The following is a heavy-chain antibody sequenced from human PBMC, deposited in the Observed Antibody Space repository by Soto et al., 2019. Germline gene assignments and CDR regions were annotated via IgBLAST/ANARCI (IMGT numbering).Heavy chain of an antibody. V-gene: IGHV1-69*06. CDR1: GGTFSGHA. CDR2: LIPLFGTT. Sequence: QVQLVQSGAEVKKPGSSVKVSCEASGGTFSGHAISWVRQAPGQGPEWMGGLIPLFGTTQHAQNFQGRLTITADKSTSTAYMGLTSLRFEDTAIYYCARGPNWGYRFDSWGQGTLVTVSS. CDR3: ARGPNWGYRFDS. J-gene: IGHJ4*02. D-gene: IGHD7-27*01.